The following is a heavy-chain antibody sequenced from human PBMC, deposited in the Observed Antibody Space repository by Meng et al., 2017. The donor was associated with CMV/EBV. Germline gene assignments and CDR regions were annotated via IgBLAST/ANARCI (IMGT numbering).Heavy chain of an antibody. Sequence: QVQLVGSGGGVGQPGRSLRLSCAASGFTLSSYAMHWVRQAPGKGLEWVAVISYDGSNKYYADSVKGRFTISRDNSKNTLYLQMNSLRAEDTAVYYCARGDYIDYWGQGTLVTVSS. CDR2: ISYDGSNK. V-gene: IGHV3-30-3*01. CDR3: ARGDYIDY. J-gene: IGHJ4*02. CDR1: GFTLSSYA.